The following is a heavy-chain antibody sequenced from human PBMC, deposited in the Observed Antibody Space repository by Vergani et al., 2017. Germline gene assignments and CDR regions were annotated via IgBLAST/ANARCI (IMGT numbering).Heavy chain of an antibody. J-gene: IGHJ5*02. Sequence: QVQLQESGPGLVKPPGTLSLTCAVSGGSISGTNWWSWVRQSPGKGLEWIGRIYVSGSTNYNPSLKSRVTMSVDTSKNQFSLKLSSVTAADTAVYYCARLGRYYYDSSGYYRGPFDPWGQGTLVTVSS. V-gene: IGHV4-4*03. D-gene: IGHD3-22*01. CDR2: IYVSGST. CDR1: GGSISGTNW. CDR3: ARLGRYYYDSSGYYRGPFDP.